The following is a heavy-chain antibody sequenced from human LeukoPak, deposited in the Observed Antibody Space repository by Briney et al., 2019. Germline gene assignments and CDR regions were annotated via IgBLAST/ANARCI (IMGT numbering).Heavy chain of an antibody. Sequence: SETLSLTCTVSGGSISSDNYSWSWIRQPAGKGLEWIGRVYTSGSTNYNPSLKSRVTISVDTSKNQFSLKLSSVTAADTAVYYCARHRGYDFSSEKTNYYYYYMDVWGKGTTVTISS. J-gene: IGHJ6*03. CDR2: VYTSGST. D-gene: IGHD5-12*01. CDR3: ARHRGYDFSSEKTNYYYYYMDV. CDR1: GGSISSDNYS. V-gene: IGHV4-61*02.